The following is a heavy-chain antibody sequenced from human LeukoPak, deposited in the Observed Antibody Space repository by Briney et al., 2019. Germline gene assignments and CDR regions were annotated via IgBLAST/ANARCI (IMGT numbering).Heavy chain of an antibody. V-gene: IGHV4-39*01. D-gene: IGHD3-10*01. CDR3: ARYDSGEFDY. J-gene: IGHJ4*02. CDR2: IYYSGST. CDR1: GGSMSSSSYY. Sequence: PSETLSLTCTVSGGSMSSSSYYWGWIRQPPGKGLEWIGSIYYSGSTYYNPSLKSRVTISVDTSKNQFSLKLSSVTAADTAVYYCARYDSGEFDYWGRGTLVIVSS.